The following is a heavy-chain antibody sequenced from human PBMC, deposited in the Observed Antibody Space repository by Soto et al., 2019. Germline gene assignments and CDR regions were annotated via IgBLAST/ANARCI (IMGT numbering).Heavy chain of an antibody. V-gene: IGHV3-7*01. CDR1: GFTFDAYW. Sequence: EVQMVQSGGALVQPGGSLRLSCVASGFTFDAYWMTWVRQAPGKGLEWVASIQQDGSDKTYVESVEGRFIISRDNTKKSLYLQMNSLRGDDTAVYYCMRDRNWSPPWGQGTLVTVSP. CDR2: IQQDGSDK. J-gene: IGHJ5*02. CDR3: MRDRNWSPP.